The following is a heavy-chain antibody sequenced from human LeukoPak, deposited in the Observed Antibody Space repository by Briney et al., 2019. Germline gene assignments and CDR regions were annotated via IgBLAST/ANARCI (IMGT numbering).Heavy chain of an antibody. CDR1: GYTFTCYY. CDR2: INPNSGGT. V-gene: IGHV1-2*02. D-gene: IGHD3-22*01. CDR3: ARRGIYYYDSSGYYCDAFDI. Sequence: ASVKVSCKASGYTFTCYYMHWVRQAPGQGLEWMGWINPNSGGTNYAQKFQGRVTITRDTSISTAYMELSRLRSDDTAVYYCARRGIYYYDSSGYYCDAFDIWGQGTMVTVSS. J-gene: IGHJ3*02.